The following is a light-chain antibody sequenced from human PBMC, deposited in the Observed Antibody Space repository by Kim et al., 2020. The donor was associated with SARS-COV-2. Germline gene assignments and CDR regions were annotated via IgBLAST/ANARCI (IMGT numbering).Light chain of an antibody. J-gene: IGKJ4*01. V-gene: IGKV3-11*01. CDR1: QSVSSY. CDR2: DAS. CDR3: QQRSNWLT. Sequence: SLSPGERATLSCRASQSVSSYLAWYQQKPGQAPRLLIYDASNRATGIPARFSGRGSGTDFTLTISSLEPEDCAVYYCQQRSNWLTFGGGTKVDIK.